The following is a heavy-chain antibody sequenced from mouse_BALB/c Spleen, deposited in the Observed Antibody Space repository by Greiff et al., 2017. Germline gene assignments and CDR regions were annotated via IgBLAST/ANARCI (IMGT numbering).Heavy chain of an antibody. V-gene: IGHV3-6*02. CDR1: GYSITSGYY. J-gene: IGHJ4*01. Sequence: EVHLVESGPGLVKPSQSLSLTCSVTGYSITSGYYWNWIRQFPGNKLEWMGYISYDGSNNYNPSLKNRISITRDTSKNQFFLKLNSVTTEDTATYYCARVFPDYAMDYWGQGTSVTVSS. CDR2: ISYDGSN. CDR3: ARVFPDYAMDY.